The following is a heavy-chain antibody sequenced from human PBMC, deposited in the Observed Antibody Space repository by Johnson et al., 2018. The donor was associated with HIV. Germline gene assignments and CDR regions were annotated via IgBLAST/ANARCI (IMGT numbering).Heavy chain of an antibody. CDR3: ARGGQGHDAFDI. CDR2: ISYDGTNQ. CDR1: GFSFNSYP. Sequence: QVQLVESGGGVVQPGRSLRLSCAASGFSFNSYPMHWVRQAPGKGLEWVAHISYDGTNQHYADSVQGRFTISRDNSKNTLYLEMNSLRPDDTAIFYCARGGQGHDAFDIWGQGTMVTVSS. V-gene: IGHV3-30-3*01. J-gene: IGHJ3*02.